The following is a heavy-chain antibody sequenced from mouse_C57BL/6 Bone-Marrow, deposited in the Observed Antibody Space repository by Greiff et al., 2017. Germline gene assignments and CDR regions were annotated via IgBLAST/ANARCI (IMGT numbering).Heavy chain of an antibody. CDR1: GYTFTSYW. CDR3: ARELLRGAMDY. Sequence: VQLQQPGAELVKPGASVKLSCKASGYTFTSYWMHWVKQRPGQGLEWIGMIHPNSGSTNYNEKFKSKAPLTVDKSSSTAYMQLRRLTSEDSAVYYYARELLRGAMDYWGQGTSVTVSA. CDR2: IHPNSGST. V-gene: IGHV1-64*01. J-gene: IGHJ4*01. D-gene: IGHD1-1*01.